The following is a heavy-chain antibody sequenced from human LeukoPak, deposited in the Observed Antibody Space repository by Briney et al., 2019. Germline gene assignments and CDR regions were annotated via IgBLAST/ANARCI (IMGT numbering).Heavy chain of an antibody. D-gene: IGHD3-10*01. CDR3: ARDPPYGSGSYGDDY. CDR2: INPSGGST. CDR1: GYTFTNYY. V-gene: IGHV1-46*01. J-gene: IGHJ4*02. Sequence: GASVKVSCKASGYTFTNYYMHWVRQAPGQGLEWMGIINPSGGSTRYAQKFQGRVTITADKSTSTAYMELSSLRSEDTAVYYCARDPPYGSGSYGDDYWGQGTLVTVSS.